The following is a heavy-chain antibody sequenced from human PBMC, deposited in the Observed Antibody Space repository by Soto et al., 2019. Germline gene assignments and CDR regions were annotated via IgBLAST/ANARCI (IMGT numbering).Heavy chain of an antibody. CDR3: ALYSSSWYCFDY. J-gene: IGHJ4*02. Sequence: SGPTLVNPTQTLTLTCTFSGFSLSTSGVGVGWIRQPPGKALEWLALIYWNDDKRYSPSLKSRLTITKDTSKNQVVLTMTNMDPVDTATYYCALYSSSWYCFDYWGQGTLVTVSS. CDR1: GFSLSTSGVG. D-gene: IGHD6-13*01. CDR2: IYWNDDK. V-gene: IGHV2-5*01.